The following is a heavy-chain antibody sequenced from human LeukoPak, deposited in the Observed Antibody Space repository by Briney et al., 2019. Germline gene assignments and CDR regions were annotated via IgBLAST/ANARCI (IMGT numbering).Heavy chain of an antibody. J-gene: IGHJ4*02. Sequence: GRSLRLSCAASGFAFNTYAMHSVRQPPGQGLEWVALIWHDGSHKFYSNSVRGQFTISRDNSKNTVSLQMNNLRPEDTAVYYCAREIFGSGSYTDFWGQGTLVTVSS. CDR2: IWHDGSHK. CDR1: GFAFNTYA. D-gene: IGHD3-10*01. V-gene: IGHV3-33*01. CDR3: AREIFGSGSYTDF.